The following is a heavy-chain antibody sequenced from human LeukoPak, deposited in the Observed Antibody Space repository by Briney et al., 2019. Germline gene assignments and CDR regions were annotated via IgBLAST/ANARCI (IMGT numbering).Heavy chain of an antibody. V-gene: IGHV3-33*01. CDR1: GFTFSSYG. J-gene: IGHJ4*02. D-gene: IGHD6-13*01. CDR2: IWYDGSNK. Sequence: GRSLRLSCAASGFTFSSYGMHWARQAPGKGLEWVAVIWYDGSNKYYADSVKGRFTISRDNSKNTLYLQMNSLRAEDTAVYYCARGLGIAAAGVDYWGQGTLVTVSS. CDR3: ARGLGIAAAGVDY.